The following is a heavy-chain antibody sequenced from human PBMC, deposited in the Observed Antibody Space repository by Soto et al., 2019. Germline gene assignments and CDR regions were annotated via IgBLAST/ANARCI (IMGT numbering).Heavy chain of an antibody. V-gene: IGHV4-59*01. Sequence: PSETLSLTSTVSGGSISRYYWSWIRQPPGKGLEWIGYIYYSGGTNYNPSLKSRVTISVDTSKNQFSLKLSSVTAADTAVYYCARDRGWEQWLVVRGEYYGMDVWGQGTTVTVSS. CDR2: IYYSGGT. CDR1: GGSISRYY. J-gene: IGHJ6*02. CDR3: ARDRGWEQWLVVRGEYYGMDV. D-gene: IGHD6-19*01.